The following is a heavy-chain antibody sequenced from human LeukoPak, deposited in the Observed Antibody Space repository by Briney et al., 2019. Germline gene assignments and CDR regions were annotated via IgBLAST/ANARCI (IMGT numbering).Heavy chain of an antibody. CDR2: ISDSGGST. Sequence: GGSLRLSRAASGFAFNTYAMNWVRQAPGKGLEWVSAISDSGGSTYYADSVKGRFTISRDNSKNTVYLQIHRLRSEDTAVYYCAKGKGSSSSSIDWWGQGTLVTVSS. V-gene: IGHV3-23*01. D-gene: IGHD2-15*01. J-gene: IGHJ4*02. CDR3: AKGKGSSSSSIDW. CDR1: GFAFNTYA.